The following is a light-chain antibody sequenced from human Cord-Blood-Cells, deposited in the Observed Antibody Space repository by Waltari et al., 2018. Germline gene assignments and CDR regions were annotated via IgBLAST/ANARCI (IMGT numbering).Light chain of an antibody. V-gene: IGLV2-23*01. CDR2: EGS. J-gene: IGLJ1*01. CDR1: SSDVGSYNL. Sequence: QSALTPPASVSGSPGQSITISCTGTSSDVGSYNLVSWDQQHPGKAPKLMIYEGSKRPSGVSNRFSGSKSGNTASLTISGLQAEDEADYYCCSYAGSSTYVFGTGTKVTVL. CDR3: CSYAGSSTYV.